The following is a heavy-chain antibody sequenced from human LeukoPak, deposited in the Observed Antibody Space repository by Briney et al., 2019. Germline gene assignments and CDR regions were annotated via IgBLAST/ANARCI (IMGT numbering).Heavy chain of an antibody. D-gene: IGHD3-10*01. V-gene: IGHV1-8*01. CDR3: ARARRRAIDYYYYYYMDA. Sequence: ASVKVSCKASGYTFTSYDINWVRQATGQGLEWMGWMNPNSGNTGYAQKFQGRVTMTRNTSISTAYMELSSLRSEDTAVYYCARARRRAIDYYYYYYMDAWGKGTTVTVSS. CDR2: MNPNSGNT. J-gene: IGHJ6*03. CDR1: GYTFTSYD.